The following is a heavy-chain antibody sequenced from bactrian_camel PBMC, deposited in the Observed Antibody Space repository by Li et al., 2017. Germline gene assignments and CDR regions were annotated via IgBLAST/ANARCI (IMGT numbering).Heavy chain of an antibody. J-gene: IGHJ4*01. CDR3: AAEPRGSAY. CDR1: GFTDSNYA. D-gene: IGHD3*01. Sequence: DVQLVESGGGLVQPGGSLRLSCAASGFTDSNYAMSWVRQAPGKGLEVVAAITGGGSYTEYADSVKGRFTISRDNAKNTLYLQMNSLKPEDTARYFCAAEPRGSAYWGQGTQVTVS. CDR2: ITGGGSYT. V-gene: IGHV3S31*01.